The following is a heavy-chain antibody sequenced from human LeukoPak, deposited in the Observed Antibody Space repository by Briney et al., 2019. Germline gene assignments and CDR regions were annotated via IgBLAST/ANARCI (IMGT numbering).Heavy chain of an antibody. CDR3: ARFGPDYDSSGYYYQNAFDI. CDR1: GYTFTSYG. J-gene: IGHJ3*02. V-gene: IGHV1-18*01. CDR2: ISTYNGDT. D-gene: IGHD3-22*01. Sequence: ASVKVSCKASGYTFTSYGIRWVRQAPGQGLEWMGWISTYNGDTNYAQKLQGRVTMTTDTSTSTAYMELRSLRSDDTAVYYCARFGPDYDSSGYYYQNAFDIWGQGTMVTVSS.